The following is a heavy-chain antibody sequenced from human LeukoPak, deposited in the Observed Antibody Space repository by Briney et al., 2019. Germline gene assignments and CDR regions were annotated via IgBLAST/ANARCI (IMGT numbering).Heavy chain of an antibody. CDR2: INGDASNT. D-gene: IGHD2-2*01. V-gene: IGHV3-74*03. Sequence: GGSLRLSCAASGLTFNSYWMHWVRQVAGKGLVWVARINGDASNTTYADSVKGRFTISRDNAKNTLYLQMNSLRVNDTAVYYCARAMPHDNWFDPWGQGSLVTVSS. J-gene: IGHJ5*02. CDR3: ARAMPHDNWFDP. CDR1: GLTFNSYW.